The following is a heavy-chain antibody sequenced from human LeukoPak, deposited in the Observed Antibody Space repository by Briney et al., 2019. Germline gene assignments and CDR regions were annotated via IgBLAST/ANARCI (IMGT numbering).Heavy chain of an antibody. Sequence: GGSLRLSCAASGFTFSNTWMNWVRQAPGKGLEWVGRIQSKTDGGTTEYAAPVKGRFTISRDDAKTTLYLQMNSLKTEDTAVYYCATLTVRGVINIWGQGTLVTVSS. D-gene: IGHD3-10*01. CDR1: GFTFSNTW. J-gene: IGHJ4*02. CDR3: ATLTVRGVINI. V-gene: IGHV3-15*01. CDR2: IQSKTDGGTT.